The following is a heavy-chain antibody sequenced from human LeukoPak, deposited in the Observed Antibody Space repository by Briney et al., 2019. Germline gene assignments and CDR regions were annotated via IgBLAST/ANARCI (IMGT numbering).Heavy chain of an antibody. V-gene: IGHV3-30-3*02. CDR1: GFTFSSYA. D-gene: IGHD4-23*01. CDR2: ISYDGSNK. Sequence: PGGSLRLSCAASGFTFSSYAMHWVRQAPGKGLEWVAVISYDGSNKYYADSVKGRFTISRDNSKNTLYLQMNSLRAEDTAVYYCAKTTRNGGNSNYFDYWGQGTLVTVSS. CDR3: AKTTRNGGNSNYFDY. J-gene: IGHJ4*02.